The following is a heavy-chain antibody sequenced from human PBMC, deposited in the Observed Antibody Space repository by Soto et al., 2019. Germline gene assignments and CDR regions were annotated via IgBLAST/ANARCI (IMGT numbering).Heavy chain of an antibody. J-gene: IGHJ5*01. CDR2: INPEDSDA. CDR1: GYNFADYW. CDR3: ARHGKYYYDKSGSDS. V-gene: IGHV5-51*01. Sequence: ESLKSSCKGYGYNFADYWIGWVRQIPGKGLEWLGIINPEDSDARYSPSFQGQVTISADKSISTAYLQWRSLKASDTAMYYCARHGKYYYDKSGSDSWGQGTLVTVSS. D-gene: IGHD3-22*01.